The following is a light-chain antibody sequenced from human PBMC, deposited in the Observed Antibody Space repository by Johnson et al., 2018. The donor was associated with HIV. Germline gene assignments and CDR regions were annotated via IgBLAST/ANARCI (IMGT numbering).Light chain of an antibody. J-gene: IGLJ1*01. CDR2: DNN. CDR1: SSNIGNNY. CDR3: GTWDTRLSVLYV. V-gene: IGLV1-51*01. Sequence: QSVLTKPPSVSAAPGQKVTISCSGSSSNIGNNYVSWYQQLPGTAPKLLIYDNNKRPSGIPDRFSGSKSGTSATLGITGLQTGDEADYYCGTWDTRLSVLYVFGTGTKVTVL.